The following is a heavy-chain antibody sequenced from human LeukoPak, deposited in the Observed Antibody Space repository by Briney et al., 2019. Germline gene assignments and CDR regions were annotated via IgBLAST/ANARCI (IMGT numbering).Heavy chain of an antibody. CDR3: ASGWALRF. D-gene: IGHD6-19*01. Sequence: SQTLSLTCAISGDSFSNNNAAWNWIRQSPSRGLEWLGRTYYRSEWHYDYAVSVKSRITINADTSKNQFSLQLNSVTPEDTAVYYCASGWALRFWGQGTLVTVSS. V-gene: IGHV6-1*01. CDR2: TYYRSEWHY. CDR1: GDSFSNNNAA. J-gene: IGHJ4*02.